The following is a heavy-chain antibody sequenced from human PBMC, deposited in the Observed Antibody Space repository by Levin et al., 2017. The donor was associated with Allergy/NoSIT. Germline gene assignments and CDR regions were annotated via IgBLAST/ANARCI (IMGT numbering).Heavy chain of an antibody. CDR1: GFTFSSYA. V-gene: IGHV3-30-3*01. CDR2: ISYDGSNK. CDR3: ARFVSQAVADAFDS. D-gene: IGHD6-19*01. J-gene: IGHJ3*02. Sequence: PGGSLRLSCAASGFTFSSYAMHWVRQAPGKGLEWVAVISYDGSNKYYADSVKGRFTISRDNSKNTLYLQMNSLRAEDTAVYYCARFVSQAVADAFDSWGQGTMVTVSS.